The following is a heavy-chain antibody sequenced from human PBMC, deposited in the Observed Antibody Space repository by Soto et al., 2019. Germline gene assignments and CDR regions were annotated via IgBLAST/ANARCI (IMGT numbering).Heavy chain of an antibody. D-gene: IGHD6-19*01. J-gene: IGHJ5*02. V-gene: IGHV1-46*01. CDR3: AREGAVAGMGYIWFDP. Sequence: ASVKVSCKASGYTFTSYYMHWVRQAPGQGLEWMGIINPGGGSTSYAQKFQGRVTMTKDTSTSTVYMELSSLRSEDTAVYYCAREGAVAGMGYIWFDPWGQGTLVTVSS. CDR2: INPGGGST. CDR1: GYTFTSYY.